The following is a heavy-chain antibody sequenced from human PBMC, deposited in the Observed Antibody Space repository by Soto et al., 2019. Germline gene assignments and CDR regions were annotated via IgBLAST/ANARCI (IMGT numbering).Heavy chain of an antibody. CDR3: ATRPPADRYFGVFDY. J-gene: IGHJ4*01. Sequence: PGGSLRLSCVASGISFSDYWMTWVRQAPGRGLEWVANIKRDGSEMYYVDSVKGRFSISRDNTKNSLYLDMNNLRGDDTAVYHCATRPPADRYFGVFDYWGHGTLVTVSS. CDR2: IKRDGSEM. V-gene: IGHV3-7*02. D-gene: IGHD3-3*01. CDR1: GISFSDYW.